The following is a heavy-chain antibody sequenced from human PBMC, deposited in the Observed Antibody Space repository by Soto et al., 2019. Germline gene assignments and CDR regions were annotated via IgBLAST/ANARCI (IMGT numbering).Heavy chain of an antibody. D-gene: IGHD2-15*01. V-gene: IGHV1-8*01. J-gene: IGHJ4*02. CDR2: MNPNSGNT. CDR1: GYTFTSYD. CDR3: ARGYGGSCGGSCIPYDY. Sequence: QVQLVQSGAEVKKPGASVKVSCKASGYTFTSYDINWVRQATGQGLEWMGWMNPNSGNTGYAQKFQGRVTMTRNTSISTAYMELSSLRSEYTAVYYCARGYGGSCGGSCIPYDYWGQGTLVTVSS.